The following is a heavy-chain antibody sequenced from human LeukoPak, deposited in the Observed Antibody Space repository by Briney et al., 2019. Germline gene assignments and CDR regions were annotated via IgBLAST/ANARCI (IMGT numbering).Heavy chain of an antibody. D-gene: IGHD4-17*01. V-gene: IGHV4-34*01. CDR2: INDSGGT. CDR1: GGSFTSYH. Sequence: PSETLSLTCAVYGGSFTSYHWSWLRQPPGGGLEWIGEINDSGGTTYNPSLKSRVIMSIDTSKNQFSLKLSSVTAADTAVYYCARHFYGDVPTYWGQGTLVTVSS. J-gene: IGHJ4*02. CDR3: ARHFYGDVPTY.